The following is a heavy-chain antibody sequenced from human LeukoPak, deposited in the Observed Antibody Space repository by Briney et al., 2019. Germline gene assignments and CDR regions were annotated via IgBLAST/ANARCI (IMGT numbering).Heavy chain of an antibody. J-gene: IGHJ4*02. CDR1: AFIFSGHW. V-gene: IGHV3-7*03. CDR3: ARVWGDCYVTNCYISEY. CDR2: IKEDGSER. Sequence: GGSLRLSCEGSAFIFSGHWMNWVRQTPGKGLEWVASIKEDGSERQYVDSVKGRFSISRDNTKGSLFLQLNSLRAEDTAVYYCARVWGDCYVTNCYISEYWGQGTLVTVSS. D-gene: IGHD2-2*02.